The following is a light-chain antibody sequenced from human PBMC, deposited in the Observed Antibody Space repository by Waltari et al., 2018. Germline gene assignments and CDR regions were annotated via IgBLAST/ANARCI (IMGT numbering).Light chain of an antibody. CDR3: LQLNSYPLT. V-gene: IGKV1-9*01. Sequence: GDRVTITCRASQGISNYLAWYQQKPGKAPKLLISAASTLQSGVPSRFSGSGSETEFTLTISSLQPEDFATYFCLQLNSYPLTFGGGTNVEIK. CDR2: AAS. CDR1: QGISNY. J-gene: IGKJ4*01.